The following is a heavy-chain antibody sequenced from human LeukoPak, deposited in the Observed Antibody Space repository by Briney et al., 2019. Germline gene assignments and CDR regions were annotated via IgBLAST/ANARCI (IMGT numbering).Heavy chain of an antibody. Sequence: SETLSLTCAVYGGSFGGYYWSWIRQPPGKGLEWIGEINHSGSTNYNPSLKSRVTISVDTSKNQFSLKLSSVTAADTAVYYCAREGGSYYLDYWGQGTLVTVSS. CDR3: AREGGSYYLDY. CDR1: GGSFGGYY. CDR2: INHSGST. D-gene: IGHD1-26*01. J-gene: IGHJ4*02. V-gene: IGHV4-34*01.